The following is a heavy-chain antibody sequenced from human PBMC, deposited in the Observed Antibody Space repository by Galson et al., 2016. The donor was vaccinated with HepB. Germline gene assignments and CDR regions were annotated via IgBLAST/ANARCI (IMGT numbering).Heavy chain of an antibody. V-gene: IGHV3-73*01. Sequence: SGAEVKKPGESLRISCKGSGYTFASYWINWVRQMPGKGLEWVGRIRSKANTYATEHAASVKGRFAISRDDSKNTAYLQMNSLKTEDTAVYYCTRGGSGGYYYGMDVWGQGTTVTVSS. CDR1: GYTFASYW. CDR2: IRSKANTYAT. D-gene: IGHD3-10*01. CDR3: TRGGSGGYYYGMDV. J-gene: IGHJ6*02.